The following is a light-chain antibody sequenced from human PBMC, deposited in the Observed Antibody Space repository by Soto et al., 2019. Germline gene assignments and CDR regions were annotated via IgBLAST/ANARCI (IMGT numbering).Light chain of an antibody. CDR3: CSYAGSTTYV. V-gene: IGLV2-23*01. J-gene: IGLJ1*01. CDR1: SRDVGSYDL. CDR2: EGT. Sequence: QSALTQPASVSGSPGQSITISCTGTSRDVGSYDLVSWYQHHPGKAPKLMIYEGTKRPSGVSNRFSGSKSGNTASLAISGLQAEDKADYYCCSYAGSTTYVFGTGTKLTVL.